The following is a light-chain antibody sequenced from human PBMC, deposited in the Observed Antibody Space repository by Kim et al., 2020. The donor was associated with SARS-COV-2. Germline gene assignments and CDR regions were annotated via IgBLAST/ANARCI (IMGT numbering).Light chain of an antibody. CDR2: DAS. J-gene: IGKJ5*01. CDR1: QSISSW. V-gene: IGKV1-5*01. CDR3: QQYKSYSIT. Sequence: DIEMTQSPSTLSASVGDRVTITCRASQSISSWLAWYQQKPGKAPNLLIYDASSLESGVPSRFSGSGSGTEFTLTISSLQPDDFATYYCQQYKSYSITFGQGTRLEIK.